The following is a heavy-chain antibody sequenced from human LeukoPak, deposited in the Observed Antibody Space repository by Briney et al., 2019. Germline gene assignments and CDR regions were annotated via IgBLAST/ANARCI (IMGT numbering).Heavy chain of an antibody. J-gene: IGHJ6*03. CDR1: GGTFSSYA. D-gene: IGHD5-12*01. V-gene: IGHV1-69*13. Sequence: ASVKVSCKASGGTFSSYAISWVRQAPGQGLEWMGGIIPIFGTANYAQKFQGRVTITADESTSTAYMELSSLRSEDTAVYYCASYNSGYGLLNYYYYYYMDVWGKGTTVTISS. CDR2: IIPIFGTA. CDR3: ASYNSGYGLLNYYYYYYMDV.